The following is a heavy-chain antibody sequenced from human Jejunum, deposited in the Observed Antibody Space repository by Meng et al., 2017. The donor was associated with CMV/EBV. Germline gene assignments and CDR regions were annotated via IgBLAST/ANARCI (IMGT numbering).Heavy chain of an antibody. D-gene: IGHD3-3*01. Sequence: VSGGYIGSYYGSRVGQSPGKGLEWRGYIHYSKSTKYNPSLESRVTMSLDRSRNQFSLRLSSVTAADTAVYFCVRGVSPTEWPLEKWGQGTLVTVSS. J-gene: IGHJ4*02. CDR1: GGYIGSYY. CDR2: IHYSKST. V-gene: IGHV4-59*01. CDR3: VRGVSPTEWPLEK.